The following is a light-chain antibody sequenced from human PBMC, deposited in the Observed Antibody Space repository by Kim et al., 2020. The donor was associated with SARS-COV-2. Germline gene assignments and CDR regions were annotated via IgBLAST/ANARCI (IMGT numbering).Light chain of an antibody. J-gene: IGKJ1*01. Sequence: ASVGDRDNITCRASQSINARLAWYQQKPGKAPKLLISKASNLESGVPSRFSGSGSGTEFTLTISSLQPDDFATYYCQRYDTYSKTFGQGTKVDIK. CDR3: QRYDTYSKT. CDR2: KAS. CDR1: QSINAR. V-gene: IGKV1-5*03.